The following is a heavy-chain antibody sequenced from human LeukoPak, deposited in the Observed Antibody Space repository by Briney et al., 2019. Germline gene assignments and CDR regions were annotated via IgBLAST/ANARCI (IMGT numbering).Heavy chain of an antibody. Sequence: GESLKISCKASGYSFTTYWIGWVRQMPGKGLEWMGIINPADSNTRYSPSFRGQVTMSADKSISTAYLKWSSLKASDTAMYYCARLLAAAGDYYYYGMDVWGQGTTVTVSS. CDR3: ARLLAAAGDYYYYGMDV. CDR1: GYSFTTYW. D-gene: IGHD6-13*01. J-gene: IGHJ6*02. V-gene: IGHV5-51*01. CDR2: INPADSNT.